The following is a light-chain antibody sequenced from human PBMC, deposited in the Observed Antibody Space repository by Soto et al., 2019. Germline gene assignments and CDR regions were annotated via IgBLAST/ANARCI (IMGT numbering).Light chain of an antibody. V-gene: IGKV1-33*01. CDR3: QQYDNVPPIT. Sequence: DIQMTQSPSLLSASVGERVTITCQASQHISNYLNWYQQKPGEAPKLLIYDASNLETGVPTRFSGSGFGTDFTFTISSLQPEDIATYYCQQYDNVPPITFGQGTRLEIK. CDR2: DAS. CDR1: QHISNY. J-gene: IGKJ5*01.